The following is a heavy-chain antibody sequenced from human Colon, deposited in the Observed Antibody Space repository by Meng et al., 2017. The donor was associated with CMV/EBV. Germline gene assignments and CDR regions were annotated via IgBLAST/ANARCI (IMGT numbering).Heavy chain of an antibody. CDR2: IKTKSERWTT. CDR1: AW. J-gene: IGHJ4*02. Sequence: AWMHWVRQTPEKGLEWLGRIKTKSERWTTDYAASVKGRFTISMDESKNTLFLQMNSLKIDDTAIYYCNTMVLHRYCSIHSNCLGGHWGQGTRVTVSS. CDR3: NTMVLHRYCSIHSNCLGGH. D-gene: IGHD2-15*01. V-gene: IGHV3-15*01.